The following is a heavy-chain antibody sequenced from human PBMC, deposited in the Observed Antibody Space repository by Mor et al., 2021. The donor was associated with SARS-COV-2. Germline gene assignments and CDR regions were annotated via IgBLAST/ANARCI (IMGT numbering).Heavy chain of an antibody. Sequence: KSRVTISVDTSKNQFSLKLSSVTAADTAVYYCARAGSRDGYNFDFDYWGQGTLVTVS. V-gene: IGHV4-59*01. J-gene: IGHJ4*02. D-gene: IGHD5-12*01. CDR3: ARAGSRDGYNFDFDY.